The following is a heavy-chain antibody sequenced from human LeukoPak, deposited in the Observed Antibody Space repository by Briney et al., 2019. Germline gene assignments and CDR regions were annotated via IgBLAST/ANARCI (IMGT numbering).Heavy chain of an antibody. CDR2: VNHSGST. CDR1: GGSFSGYY. Sequence: SETLSLTCAVYGGSFSGYYWSWIRQPPGKGLEWIGEVNHSGSTNYNPSLKSRVTISVDTSKNQFSLKLSSVTAADTAVYYCARARFDSSGYYEFDIFDYWGQGTLVTVSS. V-gene: IGHV4-34*01. D-gene: IGHD3-22*01. J-gene: IGHJ4*02. CDR3: ARARFDSSGYYEFDIFDY.